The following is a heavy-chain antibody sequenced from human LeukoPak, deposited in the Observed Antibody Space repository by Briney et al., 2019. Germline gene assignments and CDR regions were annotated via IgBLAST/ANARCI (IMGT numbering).Heavy chain of an antibody. CDR3: ATNYYDSSGYYYSDAFDI. J-gene: IGHJ3*02. D-gene: IGHD3-22*01. CDR2: FDPEDGET. V-gene: IGHV1-24*01. Sequence: RASVKVSCKVSGYTLTELSMHWVRQAPGKGLEWMGGFDPEDGETIYAQKFQGRVTMTEDTSTDTAYMELSSLRSEDTAVYYCATNYYDSSGYYYSDAFDIWGQGTMVTVSS. CDR1: GYTLTELS.